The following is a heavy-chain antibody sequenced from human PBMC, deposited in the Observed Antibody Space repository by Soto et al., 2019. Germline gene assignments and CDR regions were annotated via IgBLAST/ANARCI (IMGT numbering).Heavy chain of an antibody. V-gene: IGHV1-46*03. CDR3: ARVPTTAYSSSPLYYFDY. Sequence: ASVKVSCKASGYTFTSYYMHWVRQAPGQGLEWMGIINPSGGSTSYAQKFQGRVTMTRDTSTSTVYMELSSLRSEDTAVYYCARVPTTAYSSSPLYYFDYWGQGNLVTVS. CDR1: GYTFTSYY. J-gene: IGHJ4*02. D-gene: IGHD6-6*01. CDR2: INPSGGST.